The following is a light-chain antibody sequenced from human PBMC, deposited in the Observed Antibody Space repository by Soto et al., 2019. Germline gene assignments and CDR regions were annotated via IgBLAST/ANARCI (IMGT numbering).Light chain of an antibody. Sequence: DIQMTQSPSTLSASVGDRVTITCRASQGINSWLAWYQQKPGKAPKLLIYQASSLQSGVPSRFSGSGSGTEFTLTINNLQADDFATYYCHQYDNYLWTFGQGTKVEIK. CDR3: HQYDNYLWT. J-gene: IGKJ1*01. CDR2: QAS. CDR1: QGINSW. V-gene: IGKV1-5*03.